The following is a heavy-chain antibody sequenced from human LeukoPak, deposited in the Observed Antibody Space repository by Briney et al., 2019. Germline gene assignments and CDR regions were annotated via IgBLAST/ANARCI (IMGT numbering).Heavy chain of an antibody. Sequence: GGSLRLSCAASGFTFSSYDMHWVRQATGKGLEWVSAIGTAGDTYYPGSVKGRFTISRDNSKNTLYLQMNSLRAEDTAVYYCARDDGSGSYYNVWGQGTLVTVSS. V-gene: IGHV3-13*01. D-gene: IGHD3-10*01. CDR3: ARDDGSGSYYNV. J-gene: IGHJ4*02. CDR2: IGTAGDT. CDR1: GFTFSSYD.